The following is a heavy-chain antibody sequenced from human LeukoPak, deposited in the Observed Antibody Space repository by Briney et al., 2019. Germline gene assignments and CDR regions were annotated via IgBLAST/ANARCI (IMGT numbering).Heavy chain of an antibody. CDR3: VRDGGLHTMFDN. D-gene: IGHD4-23*01. V-gene: IGHV3-7*01. Sequence: GGSLRLSCAASGFTFRNYWMGWVRQAPGKGLEWVANTKPDGTAEYYADSVRGRFTTSRDNANNFLYLQMNSLRGEDTAVYYCVRDGGLHTMFDNCGQGTLVTVSS. CDR1: GFTFRNYW. J-gene: IGHJ4*02. CDR2: TKPDGTAE.